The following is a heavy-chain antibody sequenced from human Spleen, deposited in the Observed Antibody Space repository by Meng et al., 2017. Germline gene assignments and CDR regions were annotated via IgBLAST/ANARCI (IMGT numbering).Heavy chain of an antibody. CDR1: GYSFTSYW. CDR2: IYPGDSET. CDR3: ARRNFGSGSYFDY. Sequence: GESLKISCEASGYSFTSYWIAWMRQVPGKGLEWMGIIYPGDSETRYSPSFQGQFTMSADKSIGTAYLQWSSLKASDSAMYYCARRNFGSGSYFDYWGRGTLVTVSS. J-gene: IGHJ4*02. V-gene: IGHV5-51*01. D-gene: IGHD3-10*01.